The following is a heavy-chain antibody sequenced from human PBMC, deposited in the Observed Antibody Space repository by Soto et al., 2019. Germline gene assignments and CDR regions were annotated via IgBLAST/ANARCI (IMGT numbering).Heavy chain of an antibody. CDR3: ARAGVGGDILTGYHFDY. CDR2: IYYSGST. J-gene: IGHJ4*02. Sequence: SETLSLTCTVSGGSISSYYWSWIRQPAGKGLEWIGYIYYSGSTNYNPSLKSRVTISVDTSKNQFSLKLSSVTAADTAVYYCARAGVGGDILTGYHFDYWGQGTLVTVSS. D-gene: IGHD3-9*01. CDR1: GGSISSYY. V-gene: IGHV4-59*01.